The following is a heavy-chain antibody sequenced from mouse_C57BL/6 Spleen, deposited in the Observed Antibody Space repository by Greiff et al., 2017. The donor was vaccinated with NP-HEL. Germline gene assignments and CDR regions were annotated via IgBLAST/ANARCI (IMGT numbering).Heavy chain of an antibody. V-gene: IGHV1-64*01. CDR2: IHPNSGST. CDR3: ARNYYGYEAWFAY. J-gene: IGHJ3*01. Sequence: QVQLQQPGAELVKPGASVKLSCKASGYTFTSYWMHWVKQRPGQGLEWIGMIHPNSGSTNYNEKFKSKATLTVDKSSSTAYMQLSSLTSEDSAVYYCARNYYGYEAWFAYWGQGTLVTVSA. D-gene: IGHD2-2*01. CDR1: GYTFTSYW.